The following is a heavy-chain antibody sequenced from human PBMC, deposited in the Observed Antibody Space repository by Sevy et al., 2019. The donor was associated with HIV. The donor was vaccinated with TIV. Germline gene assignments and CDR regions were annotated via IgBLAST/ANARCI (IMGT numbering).Heavy chain of an antibody. CDR2: IYSDGRT. CDR1: GLSVSDNY. V-gene: IGHV3-66*01. Sequence: LRLSCAASGLSVSDNYMNWVRQAPGKGLELVSVIYSDGRTYYADSVKGRFTISRDNSKNTLYLHMNNLRPEDTAVYYCARDRYYDASGYYYYYYGMDVWGQGTTVTVSS. D-gene: IGHD3-22*01. J-gene: IGHJ6*02. CDR3: ARDRYYDASGYYYYYYGMDV.